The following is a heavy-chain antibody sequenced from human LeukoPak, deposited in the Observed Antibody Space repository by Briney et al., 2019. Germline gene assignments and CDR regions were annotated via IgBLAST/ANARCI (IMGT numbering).Heavy chain of an antibody. CDR1: GFTFSNYL. Sequence: GGSLRLSCVASGFTFSNYLMNWVRQAPGKGLEWVSGISHSGSSIYYADSVKGRFAISRDNSKNTLYLQMDRLRVEDTAVYYCAMALDYWGQGTLVTVSS. V-gene: IGHV3-23*01. CDR2: ISHSGSSI. J-gene: IGHJ4*02. CDR3: AMALDY.